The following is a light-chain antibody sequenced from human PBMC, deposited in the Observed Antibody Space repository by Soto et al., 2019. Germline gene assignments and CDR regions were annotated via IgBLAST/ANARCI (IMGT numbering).Light chain of an antibody. V-gene: IGLV4-69*01. CDR1: SGHSSYA. J-gene: IGLJ7*01. CDR3: QTWGTGPAV. CDR2: VNNNGSH. Sequence: QPVLPQSPSASASLGASVKLTFTLSSGHSSYAIAWHQQQPEQGPRYLMKVNNNGSHSKGDGISDRFSGSSSGTERCLTISSRQSEDEADYYCQTWGTGPAVFGGGTQLTVL.